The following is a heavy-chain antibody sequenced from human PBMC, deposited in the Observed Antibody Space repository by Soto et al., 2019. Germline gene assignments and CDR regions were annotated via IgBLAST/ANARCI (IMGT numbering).Heavy chain of an antibody. J-gene: IGHJ3*02. CDR3: ARSPTFGGFDI. Sequence: QVQLVQSGAEEKKPGASVKVSCKASGYTFTSYAMHWVRQAPGQRLEWMGWINAGNGNTKYSQKFQGRVTITRDTAASTAYMELSSLRSEDTAVYYCARSPTFGGFDIWGQGTMVTVSS. CDR1: GYTFTSYA. D-gene: IGHD3-16*01. CDR2: INAGNGNT. V-gene: IGHV1-3*05.